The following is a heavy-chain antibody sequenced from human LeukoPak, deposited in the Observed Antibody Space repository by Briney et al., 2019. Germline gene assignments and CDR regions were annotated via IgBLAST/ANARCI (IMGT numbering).Heavy chain of an antibody. CDR2: IDTSDSYT. V-gene: IGHV5-10-1*01. CDR1: GYSFTSYW. CDR3: ARLDADSVAATFGYYGMDV. D-gene: IGHD2-15*01. J-gene: IGHJ6*02. Sequence: GESLKISCKGSGYSFTSYWISWVRQMPGKGLEWMGRIDTSDSYTNSSPSFQGHVTISADKPISTACLQWSSLKASDTAMYYCARLDADSVAATFGYYGMDVWGQGTTVT.